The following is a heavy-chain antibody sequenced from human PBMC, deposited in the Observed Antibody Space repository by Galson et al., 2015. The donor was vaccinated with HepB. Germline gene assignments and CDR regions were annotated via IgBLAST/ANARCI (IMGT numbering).Heavy chain of an antibody. Sequence: SLRLSCAASGFTFSSYAMSWVRQAPGKGLEWVSAISGSGGSTYYADSVKGRFTISRGNSKNTLYLQMNSLRAEDTAVYYCAKGRTPEVVDIVSTILDYWGQGTLVTVSS. CDR3: AKGRTPEVVDIVSTILDY. CDR1: GFTFSSYA. V-gene: IGHV3-23*01. J-gene: IGHJ4*02. CDR2: ISGSGGST. D-gene: IGHD5/OR15-5a*01.